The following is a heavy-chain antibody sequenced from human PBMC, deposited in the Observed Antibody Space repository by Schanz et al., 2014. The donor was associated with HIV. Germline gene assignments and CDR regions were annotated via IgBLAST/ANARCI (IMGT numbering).Heavy chain of an antibody. CDR1: GFTFRSYA. CDR3: ARMEQLIIGYYYGMDV. D-gene: IGHD3-16*01. V-gene: IGHV3-30*04. J-gene: IGHJ6*02. Sequence: QLRLVESGGGVVRPGTSLRLSCAASGFTFRSYAMHWVRQAPAKGLEWVAVIWYDGSKKYYADSVKGRFTISRDNSKNTVDLQMNSLRPEDTAVYYCARMEQLIIGYYYGMDVWGQGTTVTVSS. CDR2: IWYDGSKK.